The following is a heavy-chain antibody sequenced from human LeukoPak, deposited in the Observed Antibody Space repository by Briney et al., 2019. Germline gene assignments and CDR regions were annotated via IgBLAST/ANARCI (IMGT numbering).Heavy chain of an antibody. CDR2: FYYSGST. D-gene: IGHD6-13*01. J-gene: IGHJ4*02. V-gene: IGHV4-39*01. CDR1: GGSISSTSNY. CDR3: ATHIAATGYYFDY. Sequence: SETLSLTCTVSGGSISSTSNYWGWIRQPPGKGLEWIGSFYYSGSTYYNPSPNSRVTISVDTSKNQLSLRLSSVTAADTAVYYCATHIAATGYYFDYWGQGTLVTVSS.